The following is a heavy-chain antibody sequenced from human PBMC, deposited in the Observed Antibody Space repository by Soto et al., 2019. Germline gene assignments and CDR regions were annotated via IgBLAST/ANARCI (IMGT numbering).Heavy chain of an antibody. CDR3: ATAPLLRGGRSFWFDP. Sequence: QVQLVQSGAVVRKPGASVKVSCKASGYTFTNYGISWVRQAPGQGLEWMGWISAYNGNTNYTQKLQGRVTMTTDTATSTAYMELRSLSSDDTAVYYCATAPLLRGGRSFWFDPWGQGTLVTVSS. CDR2: ISAYNGNT. CDR1: GYTFTNYG. J-gene: IGHJ5*02. V-gene: IGHV1-18*01. D-gene: IGHD2-15*01.